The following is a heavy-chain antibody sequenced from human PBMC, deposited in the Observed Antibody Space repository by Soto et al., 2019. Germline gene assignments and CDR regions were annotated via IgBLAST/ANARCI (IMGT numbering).Heavy chain of an antibody. J-gene: IGHJ4*02. CDR2: ISSSSSFI. V-gene: IGHV3-21*01. CDR1: GFTFSSYI. CDR3: ARSYDILTGYSGFDY. Sequence: EVQLVESGGGLVKPGGSLRLSCAASGFTFSSYIMNWVRQAPGKGLEWVSSISSSSSFIYYADSVKGRFTISRDNAKNSLYLQMNSLRAEDTAMFYCARSYDILTGYSGFDYWGQGTLVTVSS. D-gene: IGHD3-9*01.